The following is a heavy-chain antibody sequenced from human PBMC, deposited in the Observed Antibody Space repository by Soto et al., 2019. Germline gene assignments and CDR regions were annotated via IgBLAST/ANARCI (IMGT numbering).Heavy chain of an antibody. CDR2: IYHAGST. CDR3: ERGTPIVGKTRPLES. D-gene: IGHD1-26*01. CDR1: GGSSTNGNW. J-gene: IGHJ4*02. Sequence: GSLAPPCPAPGGSSTNGNWGSWVRLPPAKGLEWIGDIYHAGSTKYNPSLERRVTMSVDTSNNQFGLTLTSVTAADTAVYFCERGTPIVGKTRPLESWGQGTLVTVYS. V-gene: IGHV4-4*01.